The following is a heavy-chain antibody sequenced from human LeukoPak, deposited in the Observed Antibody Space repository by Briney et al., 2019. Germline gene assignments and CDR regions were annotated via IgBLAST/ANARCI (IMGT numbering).Heavy chain of an antibody. J-gene: IGHJ6*02. CDR2: IIPIFGTA. V-gene: IGHV1-69*13. D-gene: IGHD2-21*02. Sequence: ASVKVSCKASGGTFSSNAISWVRQAPGQGLEWMGGIIPIFGTANYAQKFQGRVTITADESTSTAYMELSSLRSEDTAVYYCAIAYCGGDCYTDYYYGMDVWGQGTTVTVSS. CDR1: GGTFSSNA. CDR3: AIAYCGGDCYTDYYYGMDV.